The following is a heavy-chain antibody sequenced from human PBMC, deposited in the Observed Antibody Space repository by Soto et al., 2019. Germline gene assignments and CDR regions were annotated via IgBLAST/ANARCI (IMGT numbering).Heavy chain of an antibody. CDR1: GYSFTSYW. V-gene: IGHV5-51*01. D-gene: IGHD6-13*01. J-gene: IGHJ6*02. CDR3: ARLVAAASTGGYYYGMDV. CDR2: IYPGDSDT. Sequence: GESLKISCKGSGYSFTSYWIGWVRQMPGKGLEWMGIIYPGDSDTRYSPSFQGQVTISAGKSISTAYLQWSSLKASDTAMYYCARLVAAASTGGYYYGMDVWGQGTTVTVSS.